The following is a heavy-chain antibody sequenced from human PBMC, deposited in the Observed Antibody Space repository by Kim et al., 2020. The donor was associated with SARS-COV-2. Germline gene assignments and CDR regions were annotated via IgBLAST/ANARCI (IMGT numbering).Heavy chain of an antibody. D-gene: IGHD1-1*01. CDR3: ARDTITGYNWNLPGYYYYGMDV. J-gene: IGHJ6*02. CDR1: GYTFTSYA. Sequence: ASVKVSCKASGYTFTSYAMNWVRQAPGQGLEWMGWINTNTGNPTYAQGFTGRFVFSLDTSVSTAYLQISSLKAEDTAVYYCARDTITGYNWNLPGYYYYGMDVWGQGTTVTVSS. CDR2: INTNTGNP. V-gene: IGHV7-4-1*02.